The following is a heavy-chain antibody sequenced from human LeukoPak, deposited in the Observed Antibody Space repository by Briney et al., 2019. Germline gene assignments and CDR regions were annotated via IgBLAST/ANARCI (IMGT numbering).Heavy chain of an antibody. CDR2: IHPTGGGT. Sequence: ASVKVSCKTSGYTFTGYSVHWVRQAPGHGLEWMGWIHPTGGGTIYAQSFQGRATMTRDTSISTAYMELSSLRSEDTAVYYCARGPTLVRGVIMPDSVGGMDVWGQGTTVTVSS. CDR3: ARGPTLVRGVIMPDSVGGMDV. J-gene: IGHJ6*02. D-gene: IGHD3-10*01. CDR1: GYTFTGYS. V-gene: IGHV1-2*02.